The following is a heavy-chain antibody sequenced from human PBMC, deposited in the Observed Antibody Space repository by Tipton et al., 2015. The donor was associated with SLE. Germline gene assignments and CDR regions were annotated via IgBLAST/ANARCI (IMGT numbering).Heavy chain of an antibody. CDR1: GYTFVGHG. D-gene: IGHD4-23*01. CDR2: ISVYSGLANT. J-gene: IGHJ6*02. Sequence: QSGAEVKKPGASVKVSCKASGYTFVGHGITWVRQAPGQGLEWMAWISVYSGLANTKYAQKFQGRVTMTRNTSISTAYMELSGLRFDDTAVYYCARGSTVAYYYYGMDVWGQGTTVTVSS. CDR3: ARGSTVAYYYYGMDV. V-gene: IGHV1-8*02.